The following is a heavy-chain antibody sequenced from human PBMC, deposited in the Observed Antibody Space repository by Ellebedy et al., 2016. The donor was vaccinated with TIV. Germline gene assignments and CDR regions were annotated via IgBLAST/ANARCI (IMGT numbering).Heavy chain of an antibody. D-gene: IGHD3-22*01. CDR1: GFTFSSYW. V-gene: IGHV3-7*01. CDR2: INQDGSEI. CDR3: ARAIGSGSSY. Sequence: GGSLRLXCAASGFTFSSYWMHWVRQAPGKGLEWVANINQDGSEIHYVDSVKGRFTISRDNAENSLYLQMNSLRAEDMAVYYCARAIGSGSSYWGQGTLVTVSS. J-gene: IGHJ4*02.